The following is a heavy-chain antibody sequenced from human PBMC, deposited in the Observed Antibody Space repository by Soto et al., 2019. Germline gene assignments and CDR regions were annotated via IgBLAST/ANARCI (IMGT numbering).Heavy chain of an antibody. CDR1: GFTFDDYA. Sequence: EVQLVESGGALVQPGRSLRLSCAASGFTFDDYAMHWVRQAPGKGPEWVAGISWDSTSIGYADSVKGRFTISRDNAKKSLYLQKNSVRAEDTSVYFCAKDFTTMVRLCDYWGQGTLVTVSS. V-gene: IGHV3-9*01. CDR2: ISWDSTSI. J-gene: IGHJ4*02. CDR3: AKDFTTMVRLCDY. D-gene: IGHD5-18*01.